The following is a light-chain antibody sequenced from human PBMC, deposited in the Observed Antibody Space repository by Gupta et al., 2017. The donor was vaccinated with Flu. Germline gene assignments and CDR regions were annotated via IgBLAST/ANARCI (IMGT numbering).Light chain of an antibody. V-gene: IGKV4-1*01. CDR2: WAY. Sequence: DIVMTQSPDSLAVSLGERATINCKSSQSGLYSSNNKNYLAWYQQKPGQPPKLLIYWAYTRESGVPDRFSGSESGTDFTLTISSLQAEDVAVYYCQQYYSTPYSFGQGTKLEIK. CDR1: QSGLYSSNNKNY. CDR3: QQYYSTPYS. J-gene: IGKJ2*03.